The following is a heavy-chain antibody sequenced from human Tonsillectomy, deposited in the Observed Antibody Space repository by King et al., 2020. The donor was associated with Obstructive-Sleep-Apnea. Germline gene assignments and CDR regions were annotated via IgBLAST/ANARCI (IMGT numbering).Heavy chain of an antibody. D-gene: IGHD4-17*01. CDR3: ARELCYGDSPFDY. V-gene: IGHV4-34*01. J-gene: IGHJ4*02. Sequence: VQLQQWGAGLLKPSETLSLTCAVSGESFSGYYWSWIRQPPGRGLGWIGEINHSVSTNYNPALKSRVTIAVDPSKNQVYLKLNSVTAADTAVYYCARELCYGDSPFDYWGQGTLVTVSS. CDR1: GESFSGYY. CDR2: INHSVST.